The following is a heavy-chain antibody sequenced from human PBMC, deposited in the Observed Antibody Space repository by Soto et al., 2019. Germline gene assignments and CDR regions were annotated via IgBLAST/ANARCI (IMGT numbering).Heavy chain of an antibody. V-gene: IGHV4-4*07. D-gene: IGHD3-3*01. J-gene: IGHJ5*02. CDR3: ARGQRFSDWFDP. Sequence: SETLSLTCTVSGGSMSSYYWTWIRQPAGKGLEWIGRVYSSGGTHYNPSLKSRVTISLDTSKNQFSLRLLSVTDADTAVYFCARGQRFSDWFDPWGQGTLVTAPQ. CDR2: VYSSGGT. CDR1: GGSMSSYY.